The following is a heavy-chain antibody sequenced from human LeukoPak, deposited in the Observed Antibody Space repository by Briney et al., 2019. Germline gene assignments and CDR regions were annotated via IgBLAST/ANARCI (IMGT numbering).Heavy chain of an antibody. CDR3: ARDLDSSGYYYSGGGDY. D-gene: IGHD3-22*01. Sequence: ASVKVSCKASGGTFSSYAIIWVRQAPGQGLEWMGGIIPIFGTVNYAQKFKGRVTITADESTGTAYMELSRLRSEDTAVYYCARDLDSSGYYYSGGGDYWGQGTLVTVSS. CDR2: IIPIFGTV. CDR1: GGTFSSYA. J-gene: IGHJ4*02. V-gene: IGHV1-69*13.